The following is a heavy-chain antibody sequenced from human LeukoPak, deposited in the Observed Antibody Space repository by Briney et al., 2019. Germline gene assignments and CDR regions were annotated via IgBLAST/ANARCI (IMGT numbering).Heavy chain of an antibody. V-gene: IGHV4-59*01. CDR2: IYYSGST. CDR3: ARDPDYDILTGYHRMDV. J-gene: IGHJ6*04. Sequence: SETLSLTCTVSGGSISSYYWSWIRQPPGKGLEWIGYIYYSGSTNYNPSLKSRVTISVDTSKNQFSLKLSSVTAADTAVYYCARDPDYDILTGYHRMDVWGKGTTVTVSS. D-gene: IGHD3-9*01. CDR1: GGSISSYY.